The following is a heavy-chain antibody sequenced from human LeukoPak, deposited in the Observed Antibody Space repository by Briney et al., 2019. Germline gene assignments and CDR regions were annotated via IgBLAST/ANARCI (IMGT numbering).Heavy chain of an antibody. D-gene: IGHD2/OR15-2a*01. CDR3: ARVIRPNSGAGYFDY. CDR1: GGSISSSSYY. V-gene: IGHV4-39*01. Sequence: PSETLSLTCTVSGGSISSSSYYWGWIRQPPGKGLEWIGSIYYSGSTYYNPSLKSRVTISVDTSKIQFSLKLSSVTAADTAVYYCARVIRPNSGAGYFDYWGQGTLVTVSS. CDR2: IYYSGST. J-gene: IGHJ4*02.